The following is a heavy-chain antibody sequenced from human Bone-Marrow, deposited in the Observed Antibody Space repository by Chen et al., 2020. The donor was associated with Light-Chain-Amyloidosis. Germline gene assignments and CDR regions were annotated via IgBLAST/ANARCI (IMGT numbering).Heavy chain of an antibody. D-gene: IGHD5-12*01. CDR3: ARRRDGYNFDY. Sequence: IGWVRQMPGKGLEWMGVIYPDDSDARYSPSFEGQVTISANKSITTAYLQWRSLKASDTAMYYCARRRDGYNFDYWGQGTLLTVSS. J-gene: IGHJ4*02. V-gene: IGHV5-51*01. CDR2: IYPDDSDA.